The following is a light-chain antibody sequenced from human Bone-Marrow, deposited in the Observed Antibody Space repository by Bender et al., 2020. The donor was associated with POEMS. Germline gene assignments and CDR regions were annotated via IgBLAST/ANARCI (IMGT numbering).Light chain of an antibody. V-gene: IGLV2-14*02. CDR2: EVN. J-gene: IGLJ3*02. Sequence: QPALTQPASVSGSPGQSITISCTGGRSDVGSYNLVSWYQHHPGKAPKVIIYEVNKRPSEVPDRFSGSRSGTSASLAISGLQSEDEADYYCAVWDDSLNGWVFGGGTKLTVL. CDR1: RSDVGSYNL. CDR3: AVWDDSLNGWV.